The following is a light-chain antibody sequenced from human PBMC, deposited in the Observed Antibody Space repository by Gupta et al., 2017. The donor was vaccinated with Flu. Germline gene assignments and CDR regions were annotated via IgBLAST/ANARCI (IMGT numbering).Light chain of an antibody. CDR3: SSYAGSLYV. CDR1: SSDVGGYTY. J-gene: IGLJ1*01. V-gene: IGLV2-8*01. Sequence: GTSSDVGGYTYVSWHQQHPGKAPKLMSYEVSKRPSGVPDRFSGSKSGNTASLTVSGLQAEDEADYYCSSYAGSLYVFGTGTKVTVL. CDR2: EVS.